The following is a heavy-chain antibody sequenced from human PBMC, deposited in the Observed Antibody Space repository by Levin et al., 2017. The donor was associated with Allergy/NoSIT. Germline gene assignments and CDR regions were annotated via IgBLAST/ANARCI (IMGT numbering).Heavy chain of an antibody. CDR3: ARDAVTPRYYYYMDG. CDR2: IIPIFGTA. D-gene: IGHD4-17*01. V-gene: IGHV1-69*01. CDR1: SRYA. Sequence: SRYASSCVRQAPGQGLEWMGGIIPIFGTANYAQKFQGRVTITADESTSTAYMELSSLRSEDTAVYYCARDAVTPRYYYYMDGWGKGTTVTVSS. J-gene: IGHJ6*03.